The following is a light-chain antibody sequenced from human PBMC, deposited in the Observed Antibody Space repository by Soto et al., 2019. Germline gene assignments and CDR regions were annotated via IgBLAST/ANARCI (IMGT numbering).Light chain of an antibody. CDR3: SSYTSSSTYVV. V-gene: IGLV2-14*01. J-gene: IGLJ2*01. CDR1: SSDVGGYNY. Sequence: QSVLTQPASVSGSPGQSITISCPGTSSDVGGYNYVSWYQQHQGKAPKLMIYEVSNRPSGVSNRFSGSKSGNTASLTISGLQAEDEADYYCSSYTSSSTYVVFGGGTKVTVL. CDR2: EVS.